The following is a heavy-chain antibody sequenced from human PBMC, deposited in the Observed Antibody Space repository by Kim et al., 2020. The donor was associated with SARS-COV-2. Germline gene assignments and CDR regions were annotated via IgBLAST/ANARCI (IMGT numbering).Heavy chain of an antibody. CDR2: IWYDGSNK. V-gene: IGHV3-33*01. D-gene: IGHD5-18*01. CDR3: ARKSKANVWARQPARGYSDPADYGMDG. Sequence: GGSLRLSCAASGFTFSSYGMHWVRPAPGKGLEWVAVIWYDGSNKYYVDSVKGRFTISRDTSKNTLYLQMNSLRAEDTAVHYCARKSKANVWARQPARGYSDPADYGMDGWGQGGTATVPS. CDR1: GFTFSSYG. J-gene: IGHJ6*02.